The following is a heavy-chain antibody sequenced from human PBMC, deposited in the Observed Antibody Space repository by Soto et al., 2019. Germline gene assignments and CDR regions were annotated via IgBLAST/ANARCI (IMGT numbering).Heavy chain of an antibody. J-gene: IGHJ4*02. CDR1: GGTFGTYV. V-gene: IGHV1-69*01. Sequence: QVRLVQSGAEVKKPGSSANVSCKASGGTFGTYVITWVRQAPGQGLEWMGGIIPFFGTINYAQKFQGRVTITADESTTTAYMELSSLRSEDTAMYYCARGSSGVMSHWGQGTLVTVSS. CDR2: IIPFFGTI. CDR3: ARGSSGVMSH. D-gene: IGHD6-19*01.